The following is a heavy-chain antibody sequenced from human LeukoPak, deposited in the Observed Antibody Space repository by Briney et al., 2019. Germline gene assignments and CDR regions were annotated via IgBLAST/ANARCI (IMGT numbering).Heavy chain of an antibody. V-gene: IGHV5-51*01. D-gene: IGHD1-14*01. CDR3: ARANWFEASISYYYGMDV. J-gene: IGHJ6*02. CDR1: GYSFTSYW. Sequence: GESLKISCRGFGYSFTSYWIGWVRKMPGKGLEWLESIYPADSDPRHSPTFQGQVTISADKSISTAYLQWSSLKASDTAMYYCARANWFEASISYYYGMDVWGQGTTVTVSS. CDR2: IYPADSDP.